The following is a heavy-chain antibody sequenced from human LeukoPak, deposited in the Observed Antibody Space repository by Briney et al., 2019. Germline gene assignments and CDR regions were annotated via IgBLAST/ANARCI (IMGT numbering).Heavy chain of an antibody. CDR1: GSTFDDYA. CDR2: ISGDGGST. Sequence: GGSLRLSCAASGSTFDDYAMHWVRQAPGKGLEWVSLISGDGGSTYYSDSVKGRFTISRDNSKNSLYLQMNSLRTEDTALYYCAKGISGDDASVFDYWGRGTLVTVS. CDR3: AKGISGDDASVFDY. D-gene: IGHD4-17*01. V-gene: IGHV3-43*02. J-gene: IGHJ4*02.